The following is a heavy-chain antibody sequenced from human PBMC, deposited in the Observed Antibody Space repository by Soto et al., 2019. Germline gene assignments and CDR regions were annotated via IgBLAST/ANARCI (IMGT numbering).Heavy chain of an antibody. CDR2: INPGGGST. D-gene: IGHD3-22*01. CDR1: GYTFTSYY. Sequence: ASVKVSCKASGYTFTSYYMHWVRQAPGQGLEWMGIINPGGGSTSYAQKFQGRVTMTRDTSTSTVYMELSSLRSEDTAVYYCARGSWYYDSSGYYPEPNDYWGQGTLVTVSS. CDR3: ARGSWYYDSSGYYPEPNDY. J-gene: IGHJ4*02. V-gene: IGHV1-46*01.